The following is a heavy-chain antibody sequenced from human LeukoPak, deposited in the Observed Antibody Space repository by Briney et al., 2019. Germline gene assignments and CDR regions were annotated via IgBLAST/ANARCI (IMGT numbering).Heavy chain of an antibody. CDR1: GGSFSGYY. CDR3: ARLPTVTFIDY. J-gene: IGHJ4*02. Sequence: SETLSLTCAVYGGSFSGYYWSWVRQPPGKGLEWIGEINHSGSTNYNPSLKSRVTISVDTSKNQFSLKLSSVTAADTAVYYCARLPTVTFIDYWGQGTLVTVSS. D-gene: IGHD4-17*01. V-gene: IGHV4-34*01. CDR2: INHSGST.